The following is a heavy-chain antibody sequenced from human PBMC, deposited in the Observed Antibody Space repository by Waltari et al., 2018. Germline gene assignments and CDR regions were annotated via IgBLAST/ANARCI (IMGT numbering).Heavy chain of an antibody. CDR2: IYSGGST. CDR1: GFTFSSYA. Sequence: EVQLLESGGGLVQPGGSLRLSCAASGFTFSSYAMSWVRQAPGQGLEWVSVIYSGGSTYYADSVKGRFTISRDNSKNTLYLQMNSLRAEDTAVYYCAKNLYYYDSSGYYSNEQGFDYWGQGTLVTVSS. V-gene: IGHV3-23*03. CDR3: AKNLYYYDSSGYYSNEQGFDY. J-gene: IGHJ4*02. D-gene: IGHD3-22*01.